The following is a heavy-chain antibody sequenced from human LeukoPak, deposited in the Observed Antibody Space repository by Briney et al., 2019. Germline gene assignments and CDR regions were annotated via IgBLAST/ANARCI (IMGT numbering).Heavy chain of an antibody. J-gene: IGHJ4*02. V-gene: IGHV5-51*01. Sequence: GESLKISCEGSGYRFTSYSIAWVRQMPGKGLEWMGINYPSDSDTTYSPSFQGQVTISADKSISTAYLQWSSLKASDTAVYYCARRSCSGATCYQLDYWGQGTLVTVSS. CDR1: GYRFTSYS. D-gene: IGHD2-15*01. CDR2: NYPSDSDT. CDR3: ARRSCSGATCYQLDY.